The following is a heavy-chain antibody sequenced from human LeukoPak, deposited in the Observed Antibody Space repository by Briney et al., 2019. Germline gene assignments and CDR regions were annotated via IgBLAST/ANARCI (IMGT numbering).Heavy chain of an antibody. V-gene: IGHV1-69*04. CDR3: AGGGGVDILTGFQY. CDR2: IIPILDVT. J-gene: IGHJ4*02. D-gene: IGHD3-9*01. Sequence: SVKVSCKASGGTFTNYAINWVRQAPGQGLEWMGRIIPILDVTNYAQKFQGRVTITADQSTSTAYMGLSSLRSEDTAVYYCAGGGGVDILTGFQYWGQGTLVTVSS. CDR1: GGTFTNYA.